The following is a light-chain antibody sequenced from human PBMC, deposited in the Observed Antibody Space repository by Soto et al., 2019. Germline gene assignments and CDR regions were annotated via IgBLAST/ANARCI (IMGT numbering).Light chain of an antibody. Sequence: EIVLTQSPGTLSLSPGERATLSCRASQSVSSNYLAWYQQIPGQAPRLLIYGASSRAAGIPDRFSGSGSGTDFTLTISRLEPEDFAVYYCQQYHNTPITFGQGTRLENK. CDR2: GAS. V-gene: IGKV3-20*01. CDR3: QQYHNTPIT. J-gene: IGKJ5*01. CDR1: QSVSSNY.